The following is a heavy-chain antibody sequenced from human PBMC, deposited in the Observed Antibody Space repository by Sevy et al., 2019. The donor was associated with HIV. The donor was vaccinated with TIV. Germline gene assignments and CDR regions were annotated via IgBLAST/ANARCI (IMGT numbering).Heavy chain of an antibody. V-gene: IGHV3-7*01. CDR1: GFTFSSYW. CDR3: AREREDVLRFLEWLSFGAAFDI. D-gene: IGHD3-3*01. Sequence: GGSLRLSCAASGFTFSSYWMSWVRQAPGKGLEWVANIKQDGSEKYYVDSVKGRFTISRDNAKNSLYLQMNGLRAEDTAVYYCAREREDVLRFLEWLSFGAAFDIWGQGTMVTVSS. J-gene: IGHJ3*02. CDR2: IKQDGSEK.